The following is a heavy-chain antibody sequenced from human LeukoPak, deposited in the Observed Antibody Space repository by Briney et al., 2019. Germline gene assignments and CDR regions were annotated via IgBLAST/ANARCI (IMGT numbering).Heavy chain of an antibody. CDR2: INHSGST. CDR1: GGSFSGYY. J-gene: IGHJ4*02. CDR3: ARGPRGAAMTKIDY. Sequence: SETLSLTCADYGGSFSGYYWSWIRQPPGKGLEWIGEINHSGSTNYNPSLKSRVTISVDTSKNQFSLKLSSVTAADTAVYYCARGPRGAAMTKIDYWGQGTLVTVSS. V-gene: IGHV4-34*01. D-gene: IGHD5-18*01.